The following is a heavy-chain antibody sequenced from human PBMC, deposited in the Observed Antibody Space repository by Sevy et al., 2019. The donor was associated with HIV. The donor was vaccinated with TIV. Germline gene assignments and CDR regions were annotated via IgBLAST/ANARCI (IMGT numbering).Heavy chain of an antibody. CDR3: ARRGLWSNGPIDY. CDR1: GFTFSSYA. CDR2: ISYDGSNK. J-gene: IGHJ4*02. D-gene: IGHD2-21*01. V-gene: IGHV3-30-3*01. Sequence: GESLKISCAASGFTFSSYAMHWVRQAPGMGLEWVAVISYDGSNKYYADSVKGRFTISRDNSKNTLYLQMNSLRAEDTAVYYCARRGLWSNGPIDYWGQGTLVTVSS.